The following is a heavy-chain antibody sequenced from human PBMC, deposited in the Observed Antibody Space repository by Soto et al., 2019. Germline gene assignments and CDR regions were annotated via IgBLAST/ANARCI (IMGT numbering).Heavy chain of an antibody. J-gene: IGHJ5*02. CDR2: IVVGSGNT. CDR3: AAWKTMIVVDNWFDP. CDR1: GFTFTSSA. Sequence: ASVKVSCKASGFTFTSSAVQWVRQARGQRLEWIGWIVVGSGNTNYAQKFQERVTITRDMSTSTAYMDLSSLRSEDTSVYYCAAWKTMIVVDNWFDPWGQGTLGTVS. D-gene: IGHD3-22*01. V-gene: IGHV1-58*01.